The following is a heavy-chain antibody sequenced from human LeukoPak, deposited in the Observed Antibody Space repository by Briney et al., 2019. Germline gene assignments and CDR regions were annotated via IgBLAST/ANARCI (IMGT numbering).Heavy chain of an antibody. CDR1: GGTFSSCA. D-gene: IGHD6-19*01. V-gene: IGHV1-69*01. Sequence: SVKVSCKASGGTFSSCAISWVRQAPGQGLEWMGGIIPIFGTANYAQKFQGRVTITADESTSTAYMELSSLRPEDTAVYYCARAESVAGNFDYWGQGTLVTVSS. J-gene: IGHJ4*02. CDR2: IIPIFGTA. CDR3: ARAESVAGNFDY.